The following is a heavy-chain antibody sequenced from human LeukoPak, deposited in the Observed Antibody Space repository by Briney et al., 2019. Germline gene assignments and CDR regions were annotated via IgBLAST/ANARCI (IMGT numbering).Heavy chain of an antibody. V-gene: IGHV3-7*03. CDR3: ARFPQGAFDI. CDR2: IKQDGSEK. J-gene: IGHJ3*02. CDR1: GFTFSSYW. Sequence: GVSLRLSCAASGFTFSSYWMNWARQAPRKGLEWVANIKQDGSEKYYVDSVKGRFTISRDNAKNSLYLQMNSLRAEDTAVYYCARFPQGAFDIWGQGTMVTVSS.